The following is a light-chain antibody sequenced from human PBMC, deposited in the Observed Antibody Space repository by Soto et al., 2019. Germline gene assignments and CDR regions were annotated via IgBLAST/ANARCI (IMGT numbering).Light chain of an antibody. CDR2: DDS. CDR3: QVWDISSVHYV. J-gene: IGLJ1*01. CDR1: RIGSKS. Sequence: SYELTQPPSVSVAPGQTARITCGGNRIGSKSVHWFQQKPGQAPVLVVHDDSDRPSGIPERFSGSNSGNTATLTISRVEAGDEADYYCQVWDISSVHYVFGTGTKLTVL. V-gene: IGLV3-21*02.